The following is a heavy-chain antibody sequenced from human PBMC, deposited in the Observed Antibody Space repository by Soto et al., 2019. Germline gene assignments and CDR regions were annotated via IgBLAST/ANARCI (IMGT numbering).Heavy chain of an antibody. Sequence: LSLTCTVSGGSISSYYWSWIRQPPGKGLEWIGYIYYSGSTNYNPSLKSRVTISVDTSKNQFSLKLSSVTAADTAVYYCASINYYDSSGYGHWGQGTLVTVSS. CDR1: GGSISSYY. CDR3: ASINYYDSSGYGH. V-gene: IGHV4-59*01. CDR2: IYYSGST. D-gene: IGHD3-22*01. J-gene: IGHJ4*02.